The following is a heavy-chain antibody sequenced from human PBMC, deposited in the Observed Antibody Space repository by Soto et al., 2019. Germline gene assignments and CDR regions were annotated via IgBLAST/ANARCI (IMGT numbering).Heavy chain of an antibody. D-gene: IGHD4-17*01. CDR2: INPSGGST. V-gene: IGHV1-46*01. Sequence: QVQLVQSGAEVKKPGASVKVSCKASGYTFTRFYMHWVRQAPGQGLEWMGIINPSGGSTTYAQKFQGRVTMTRDTSTSTVYMELSSLISEDTAVYYCARDRDYGDYALQHWGQGTLVTVSS. CDR3: ARDRDYGDYALQH. CDR1: GYTFTRFY. J-gene: IGHJ1*01.